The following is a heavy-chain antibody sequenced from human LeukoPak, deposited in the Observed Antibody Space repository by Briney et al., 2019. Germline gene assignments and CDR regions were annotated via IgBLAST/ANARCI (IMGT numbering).Heavy chain of an antibody. Sequence: GGSPRLACVASGFTFRSYAMGGGRQAPGKGLEWGSGISGSGGSTYYADSVKGRFTISRENSKTTLFLQMNSLRAEDTAVYYCAKQTYSSGWYPYFDYWGQGTLVTVSS. CDR1: GFTFRSYA. CDR3: AKQTYSSGWYPYFDY. D-gene: IGHD6-19*01. CDR2: ISGSGGST. J-gene: IGHJ4*02. V-gene: IGHV3-23*01.